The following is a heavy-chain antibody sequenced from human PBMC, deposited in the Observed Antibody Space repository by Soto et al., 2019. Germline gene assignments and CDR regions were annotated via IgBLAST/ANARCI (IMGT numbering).Heavy chain of an antibody. CDR1: GGSISSYY. J-gene: IGHJ4*02. Sequence: SETLSLTCTVSGGSISSYYWSWIRQPPGKGLEWIGYIYYSGSTNYNPSLKSRVTISVDTSKNQFSLKLSSVTAADTAVYYCARDLGRNSSSWYAPGYWGQGTLVTVSS. CDR3: ARDLGRNSSSWYAPGY. V-gene: IGHV4-59*01. CDR2: IYYSGST. D-gene: IGHD6-13*01.